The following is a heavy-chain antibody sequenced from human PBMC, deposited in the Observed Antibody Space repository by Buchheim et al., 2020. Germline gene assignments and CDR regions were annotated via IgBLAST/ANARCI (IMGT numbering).Heavy chain of an antibody. CDR1: EFTFRIYA. V-gene: IGHV3-23*01. CDR3: VGAAVRAVRVITYDY. D-gene: IGHD3-16*01. J-gene: IGHJ4*02. CDR2: ISASGGNR. Sequence: EAQLLESGGDLVQPGGSLRLSCAASEFTFRIYAMTWVRQAPGKGLEWVSTISASGGNRNYADSVKGRFAISRDNSENTLYLQMNSLRAEDTAVYYCVGAAVRAVRVITYDYWGQGIL.